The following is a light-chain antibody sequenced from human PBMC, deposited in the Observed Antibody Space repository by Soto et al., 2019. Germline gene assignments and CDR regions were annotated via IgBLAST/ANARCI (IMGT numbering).Light chain of an antibody. J-gene: IGLJ2*01. CDR3: GTWDSSLSSV. CDR1: SSNIGNNY. CDR2: DND. V-gene: IGLV1-51*01. Sequence: QSVLTQPPSVSAAPGQKVTISCSGSSSNIGNNYVSWYQQLPGTAPKLLIYDNDQRPLGIPDRFSGSKSGTSATLGITGLQTGDEADYYCGTWDSSLSSVFGGGTKLTVL.